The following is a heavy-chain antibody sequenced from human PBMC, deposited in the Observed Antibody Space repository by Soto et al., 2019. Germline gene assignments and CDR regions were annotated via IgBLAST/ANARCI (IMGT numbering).Heavy chain of an antibody. CDR2: ISYDGSNK. Sequence: QVQLVESGGGVVQPGRSLRLSCAASGFTFSSYAMHWVRQAPGKGLEWVAVISYDGSNKYYADSVKGRFTISRDNSKNPLYLQMNSLRAEDTAVYYCARGMTTVTSPDWYFDLWGRGTLVTVSS. J-gene: IGHJ2*01. CDR3: ARGMTTVTSPDWYFDL. CDR1: GFTFSSYA. D-gene: IGHD4-17*01. V-gene: IGHV3-30-3*01.